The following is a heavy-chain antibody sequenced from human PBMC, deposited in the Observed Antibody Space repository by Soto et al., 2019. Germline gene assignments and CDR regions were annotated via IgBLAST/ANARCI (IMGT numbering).Heavy chain of an antibody. J-gene: IGHJ4*02. CDR2: INPNSGGT. CDR1: GYTFTDYY. CDR3: ARDHKAFNSVDTAMVTVPDY. V-gene: IGHV1-2*04. Sequence: ASVKVSCKASGYTFTDYYMHWVRQAPGQGLEWMGWINPNSGGTNYAQKFQGWVTMTRDTSISTAYMELSRLRSDDTAVYYCARDHKAFNSVDTAMVTVPDYWGQGTLVTVSS. D-gene: IGHD5-18*01.